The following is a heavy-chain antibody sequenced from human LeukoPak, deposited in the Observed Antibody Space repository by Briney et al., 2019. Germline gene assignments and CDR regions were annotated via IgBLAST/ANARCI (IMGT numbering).Heavy chain of an antibody. J-gene: IGHJ4*02. Sequence: PGGSLRLSCAASGFTFSSYSMNWVRQAPGKGLEWVSSISSSSSYIYYADSVKGRVTISRDNAKNSLYLQMNSLRAEDTAVYYCARESYSGSYFDDYWGQGTLVTVSS. CDR2: ISSSSSYI. D-gene: IGHD1-26*01. CDR1: GFTFSSYS. CDR3: ARESYSGSYFDDY. V-gene: IGHV3-21*01.